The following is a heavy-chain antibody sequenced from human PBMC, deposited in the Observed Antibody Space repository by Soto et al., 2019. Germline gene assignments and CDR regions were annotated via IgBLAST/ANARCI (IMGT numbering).Heavy chain of an antibody. Sequence: PSETLSLTCTVSGGSISSSSYYWGWIRQPPGKGLEWIGSIYYSGSTYYNPSLKSRVTISVDTSKNQFSLKLSSVTAADTAVYYCARHGLLAVISFDYWGQGTLVTVSS. J-gene: IGHJ4*02. CDR2: IYYSGST. CDR1: GGSISSSSYY. D-gene: IGHD3-10*01. V-gene: IGHV4-39*01. CDR3: ARHGLLAVISFDY.